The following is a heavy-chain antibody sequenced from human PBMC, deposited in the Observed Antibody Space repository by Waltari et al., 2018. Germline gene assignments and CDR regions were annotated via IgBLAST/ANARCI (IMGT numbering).Heavy chain of an antibody. CDR1: GSPFTNDFF. Sequence: QVQLQESGPGLVKPSETLSLTCSVSGSPFTNDFFWAWIRQSPGKGLEWLGCFSHLGNNTYNPSLRTRVTMSGETSKRQLPLRLTTGTAADSAFYYCARLKTSGRQDFDVGGQGILVTVAS. CDR3: ARLKTSGRQDFDV. V-gene: IGHV4-38-2*01. CDR2: FSHLGNN. J-gene: IGHJ4*02. D-gene: IGHD3-16*01.